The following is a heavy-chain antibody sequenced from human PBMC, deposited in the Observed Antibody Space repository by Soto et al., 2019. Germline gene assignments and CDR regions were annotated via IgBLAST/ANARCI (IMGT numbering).Heavy chain of an antibody. D-gene: IGHD3-9*01. V-gene: IGHV5-51*01. CDR2: IYPGDSDA. J-gene: IGHJ4*02. Sequence: GESLKISCKASGYTFTSYWIGWVRQMPGKGLEWMGFIYPGDSDARYSPSFEGQVTISVDTSINTAYLRWNSLKASDTAIYYCARRPDYNILTGYLYYFDYWGQGTPVTVSS. CDR3: ARRPDYNILTGYLYYFDY. CDR1: GYTFTSYW.